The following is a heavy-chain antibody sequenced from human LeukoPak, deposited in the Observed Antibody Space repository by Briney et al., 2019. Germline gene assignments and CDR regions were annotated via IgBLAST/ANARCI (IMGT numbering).Heavy chain of an antibody. V-gene: IGHV3-64D*06. CDR1: GFTFSNYA. CDR3: VNGAATGLIDY. D-gene: IGHD2-15*01. Sequence: PGGSLRLSCSAPGFTFSNYAIHWVRQTPGKGLEYVSAISNNEVVTYYADSVKGRFTISRDNSKNTAYLQMSSLRAEDTAVYYCVNGAATGLIDYWGQGTLVTVSS. J-gene: IGHJ4*02. CDR2: ISNNEVVT.